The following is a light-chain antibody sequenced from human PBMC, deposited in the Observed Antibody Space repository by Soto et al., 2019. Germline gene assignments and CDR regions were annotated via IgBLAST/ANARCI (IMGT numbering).Light chain of an antibody. CDR2: EAS. Sequence: DIQMTQSPSSLSASVGDTVTITCRASQGIGNFLAWFQQKPGKAPTSLISEASSLQSGVPSSFSGSGSGTDFTLTISSLQPEDFATYYCQQYHSYPVTFGGGTKVEFK. CDR1: QGIGNF. J-gene: IGKJ4*01. CDR3: QQYHSYPVT. V-gene: IGKV1-16*01.